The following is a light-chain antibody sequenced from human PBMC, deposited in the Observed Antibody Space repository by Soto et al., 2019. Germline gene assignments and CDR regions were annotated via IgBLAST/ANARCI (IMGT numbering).Light chain of an antibody. Sequence: DIQMTQSPSSLSASAGDRVTITCQASQDISNHINWYQQKAGKAPKLLINDASNLETGVPSRFSGSGSGTDFPLSLSRLQREDIATYSCQQYVNALTFGGGTKVDI. V-gene: IGKV1-33*01. J-gene: IGKJ4*01. CDR1: QDISNH. CDR3: QQYVNALT. CDR2: DAS.